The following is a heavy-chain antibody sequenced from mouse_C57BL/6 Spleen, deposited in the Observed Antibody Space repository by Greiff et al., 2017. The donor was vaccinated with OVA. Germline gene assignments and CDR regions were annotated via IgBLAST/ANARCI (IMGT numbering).Heavy chain of an antibody. J-gene: IGHJ3*01. V-gene: IGHV6-3*01. CDR2: IRLKSDNYAT. D-gene: IGHD2-4*01. CDR1: GFTFSNYW. Sequence: EVKLVESGGGLVQPGGSMKLSCVASGFTFSNYWMNWVRQSPEKGLEWVAQIRLKSDNYATHYAESVKGRFTISRDDSKSSVYLQMNNLRAEDTGIYYCTVYYDYDVGFAYWGQGTLVTVSA. CDR3: TVYYDYDVGFAY.